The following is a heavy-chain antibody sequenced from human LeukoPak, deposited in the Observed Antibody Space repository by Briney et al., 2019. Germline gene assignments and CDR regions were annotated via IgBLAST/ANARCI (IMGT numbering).Heavy chain of an antibody. CDR2: MSDGGSST. CDR3: ARDYGGTYSFDN. CDR1: GFTFSNSA. Sequence: GGSLRLSCAASGFTFSNSAMTWVRQAPGKGLEWVSSMSDGGSSTYYADSVKGRFTISRDNSKNTLYLQMDSLRAEDTAVYYCARDYGGTYSFDNWGQGTLVTVSP. D-gene: IGHD1-26*01. J-gene: IGHJ4*02. V-gene: IGHV3-23*01.